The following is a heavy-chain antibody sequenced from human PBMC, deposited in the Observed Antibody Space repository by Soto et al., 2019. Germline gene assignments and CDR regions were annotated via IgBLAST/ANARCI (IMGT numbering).Heavy chain of an antibody. V-gene: IGHV4-39*01. CDR3: ARLPSRHLVDY. CDR2: MYYGVST. J-gene: IGHJ4*02. Sequence: QLQVQESGPGLVKPSETLSLTCTVSGSSISSSGYYWGWIRQPPGKGLEWIGSMYYGVSTYYNPSLKSRVTVSDDASKNQFSLNLSSVTAADTAVYYCARLPSRHLVDYWGQGTLVTVSS. D-gene: IGHD3-3*02. CDR1: GSSISSSGYY.